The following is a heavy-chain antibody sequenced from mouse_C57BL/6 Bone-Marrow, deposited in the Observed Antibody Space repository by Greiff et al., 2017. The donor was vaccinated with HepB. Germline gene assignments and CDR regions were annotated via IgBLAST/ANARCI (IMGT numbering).Heavy chain of an antibody. J-gene: IGHJ2*01. D-gene: IGHD4-1*01. CDR1: GYTFTSYW. V-gene: IGHV1-61*01. CDR2: IYPSDSET. CDR3: ARRALGLGYFDY. Sequence: VKLMESGAELVRPGSSVKLSCKASGYTFTSYWMDWVKQRPGQGLEWIGNIYPSDSETHYNQKFKDKATLTVDKSSSTAYMQLSSLTSEDSAVYYCARRALGLGYFDYWGQGTTLTVSS.